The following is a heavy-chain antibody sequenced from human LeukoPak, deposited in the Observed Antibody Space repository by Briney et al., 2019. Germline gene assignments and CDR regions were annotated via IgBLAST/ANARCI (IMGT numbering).Heavy chain of an antibody. CDR2: ISGSGGST. J-gene: IGHJ4*02. D-gene: IGHD2-2*02. Sequence: QSGGSLRLSCAASGFTFSSYAMSWVRQAPGKGLEWVSAISGSGGSTYYADSVKGRFTISRDNSKNTLYLQMNSLRAEDTAVYYCAKDRAIATRGDYFDYWGQGTLVTVSS. V-gene: IGHV3-23*01. CDR1: GFTFSSYA. CDR3: AKDRAIATRGDYFDY.